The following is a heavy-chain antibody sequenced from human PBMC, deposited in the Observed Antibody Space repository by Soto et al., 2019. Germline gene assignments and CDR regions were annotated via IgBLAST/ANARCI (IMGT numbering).Heavy chain of an antibody. D-gene: IGHD2-2*01. V-gene: IGHV3-74*01. CDR1: RFTFSSYW. CDR3: ARGGYQLLFAFDI. CDR2: INSDGSST. Sequence: EVQLVESGGGLVQPGGSLRLSCAASRFTFSSYWMHWVRQAPGKGLVWVSRINSDGSSTSYADSVKGRFTISRDNAKNTLYLQMNSLRAEDTAVYYCARGGYQLLFAFDIWGQGTMVTVSS. J-gene: IGHJ3*02.